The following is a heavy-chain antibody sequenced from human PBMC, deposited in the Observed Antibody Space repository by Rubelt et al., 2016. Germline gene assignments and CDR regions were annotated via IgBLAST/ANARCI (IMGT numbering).Heavy chain of an antibody. CDR1: GFTFSSYG. J-gene: IGHJ4*02. CDR2: IWYDGSNK. CDR3: ARGPIVGATIADY. V-gene: IGHV3-33*01. D-gene: IGHD1-26*01. Sequence: QVQLVESGGGVVQPGRSLRLSCAASGFTFSSYGMHWVRQAPGKGLEWVAVIWYDGSNKYYADSVKGRFTISRDNSKNTLYLQMNSLRAEYTAVYYCARGPIVGATIADYWGQGTLVTVSS.